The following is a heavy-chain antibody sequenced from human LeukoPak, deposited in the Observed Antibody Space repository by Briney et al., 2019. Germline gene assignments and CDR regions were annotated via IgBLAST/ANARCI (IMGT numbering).Heavy chain of an antibody. CDR2: IYYSGST. V-gene: IGHV4-59*01. J-gene: IGHJ5*02. CDR3: ARGGSGYTNSNWFDP. CDR1: GGSISSYY. D-gene: IGHD5-12*01. Sequence: SETLSLTCTVSGGSISSYYWSWIRQPPGKGLEWIGYIYYSGSTNYNPSLKSRVTISVDTSKNQFSLKLSSVTAADTAVYYCARGGSGYTNSNWFDPWGQGTLVTVSS.